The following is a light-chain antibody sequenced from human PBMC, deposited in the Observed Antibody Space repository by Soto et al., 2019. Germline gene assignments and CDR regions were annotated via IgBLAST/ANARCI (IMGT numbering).Light chain of an antibody. CDR3: CSYAGSYTWV. J-gene: IGLJ1*01. Sequence: QSALTQPRSVSGSPGQSVTISCTGTSSDVGGYNYVSWYQQHPGKAPKLMIYDVSKRPSGVPDRFSGSKSRNTASLTISGLQAEDEAAYYCCSYAGSYTWVFGTGTKLTVL. V-gene: IGLV2-11*01. CDR1: SSDVGGYNY. CDR2: DVS.